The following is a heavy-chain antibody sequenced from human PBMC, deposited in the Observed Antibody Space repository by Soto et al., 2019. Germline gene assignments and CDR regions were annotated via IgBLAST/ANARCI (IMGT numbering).Heavy chain of an antibody. D-gene: IGHD3-10*01. CDR3: ARGDSRGYYMDV. V-gene: IGHV1-69*11. CDR2: IIPVHRTT. Sequence: QAQLVQAGAEVRKPGSSVRVSCKSSGGRFNTYVITWVRQAPGQGLEWMGGIIPVHRTTRYAQHFEDRVTIPADESTSTAYMEVSSLRSEDTAVYYCARGDSRGYYMDVWGQGTTVTVSS. CDR1: GGRFNTYV. J-gene: IGHJ6*03.